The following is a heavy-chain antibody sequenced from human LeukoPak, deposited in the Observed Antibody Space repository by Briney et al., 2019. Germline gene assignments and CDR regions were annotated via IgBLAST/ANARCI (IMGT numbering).Heavy chain of an antibody. D-gene: IGHD5-12*01. J-gene: IGHJ4*02. CDR1: GGTFSSYA. CDR3: ARDRYSGYGGPDY. CDR2: IIPILGIA. V-gene: IGHV1-69*04. Sequence: GASVKVSCKASGGTFSSYAISWVRQAPGQGLEWMGRIIPILGIANYAQKFQGRVTITADKSTSTAYMELSSLRSEDTAVYYCARDRYSGYGGPDYWGQGTLDTVSS.